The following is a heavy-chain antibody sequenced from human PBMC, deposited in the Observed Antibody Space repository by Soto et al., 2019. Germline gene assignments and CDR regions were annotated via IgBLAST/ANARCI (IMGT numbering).Heavy chain of an antibody. CDR1: GGTFSSYA. J-gene: IGHJ4*02. CDR3: AKDTYYHDSSGLYVFDY. V-gene: IGHV1-69*12. D-gene: IGHD3-22*01. Sequence: QVQLVQSGAEVKKPGSSVKVSCKASGGTFSSYAISWVRQAPGQGLEWMGGIIPIFGTANYAQKFQGRVTITADEPTSTAYMELSSLRSEDTAVYFCAKDTYYHDSSGLYVFDYWGQGTPVTVSS. CDR2: IIPIFGTA.